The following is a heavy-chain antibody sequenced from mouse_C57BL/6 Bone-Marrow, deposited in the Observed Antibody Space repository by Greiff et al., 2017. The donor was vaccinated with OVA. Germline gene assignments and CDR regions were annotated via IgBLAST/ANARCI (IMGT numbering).Heavy chain of an antibody. V-gene: IGHV14-3*01. D-gene: IGHD2-3*01. Sequence: LVESVAELVRPGASVKLSCTASGFNIKNTYMHWVKQRPEQGLEWIGRIDPANGNTKYAPKFQGKATKTADTSSKTDYLQLSSLTSEDTAIYYCAIYDYGYFEVWGTGTTVTVAS. CDR3: AIYDYGYFEV. J-gene: IGHJ1*03. CDR1: GFNIKNTY. CDR2: IDPANGNT.